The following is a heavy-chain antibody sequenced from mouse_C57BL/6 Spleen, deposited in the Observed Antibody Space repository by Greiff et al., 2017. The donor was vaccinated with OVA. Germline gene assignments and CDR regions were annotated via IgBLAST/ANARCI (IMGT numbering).Heavy chain of an antibody. CDR3: ARTTYYYGSKENYFDY. CDR1: GYTFTSYW. V-gene: IGHV1-52*01. J-gene: IGHJ2*01. D-gene: IGHD1-1*01. Sequence: QVQLQQPGAELVRPGSSVKLSCKASGYTFTSYWMHWVKQRPIQGLEWIGNIDPSDSETHYNQKFKDKATLTVDKSSSTAYMQLSSLTSEDCAVYYWARTTYYYGSKENYFDYWGQGTTLTVSS. CDR2: IDPSDSET.